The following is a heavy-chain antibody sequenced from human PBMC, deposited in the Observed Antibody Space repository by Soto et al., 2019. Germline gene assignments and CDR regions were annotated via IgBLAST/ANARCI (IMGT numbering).Heavy chain of an antibody. V-gene: IGHV3-30*03. Sequence: QVQLVESGGGVVQPGRSLRLSCTSSTVTINVHGIQWVRQAPGKGLEWVAFISNDGRAQYYAVSVKGRFTIPRDYSKNTEDLQMNSLRNEETAVYYCARDIWSGDYKWFDSWGPGTLVTVSS. CDR2: ISNDGRAQ. CDR1: TVTINVHG. D-gene: IGHD3-3*01. J-gene: IGHJ5*01. CDR3: ARDIWSGDYKWFDS.